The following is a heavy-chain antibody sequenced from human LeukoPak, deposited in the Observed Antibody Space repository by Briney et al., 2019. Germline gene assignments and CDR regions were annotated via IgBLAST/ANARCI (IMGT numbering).Heavy chain of an antibody. J-gene: IGHJ4*02. V-gene: IGHV3-11*05. CDR2: ISSSSSYT. D-gene: IGHD6-13*01. Sequence: GTLSLTCGVSGGSISNTNWWTWIRQAPGKGLEWVSYISSSSSYTNYADSVKGRLTISRDNAKNSLYLQMNSLRAEDTAVYYCARASMRMATAGLVDYWGQGTLVTVSS. CDR3: ARASMRMATAGLVDY. CDR1: GGSISNTN.